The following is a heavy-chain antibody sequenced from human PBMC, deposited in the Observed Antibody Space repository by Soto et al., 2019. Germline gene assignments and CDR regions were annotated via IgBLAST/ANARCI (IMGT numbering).Heavy chain of an antibody. J-gene: IGHJ6*02. CDR1: GFTFSSYG. CDR2: ISYDGSNK. V-gene: IGHV3-30*18. D-gene: IGHD4-4*01. Sequence: GGSLRLSCAASGFTFSSYGMHWVRQAPGKGLEWVAVISYDGSNKYYADSVKGRFTISRDNSKNTLYLQMNSLRAEDTAVYYCAKDMTTVTTFYYYGMDVWGQGTTVTVSS. CDR3: AKDMTTVTTFYYYGMDV.